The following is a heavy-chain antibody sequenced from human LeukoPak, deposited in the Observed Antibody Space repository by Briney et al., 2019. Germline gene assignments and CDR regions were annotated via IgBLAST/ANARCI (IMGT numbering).Heavy chain of an antibody. V-gene: IGHV3-20*04. J-gene: IGHJ2*01. CDR2: SNWNAGNT. CDR3: ARDRGYTSGWYSRSGYFDL. Sequence: PGGSLRLSCAASGFTFDDYGMSWVRQVPGQGPEWVAGSNWNAGNTGYADSVRGRFTISRDNAKNSLYLQMDSLRAEDTALYYCARDRGYTSGWYSRSGYFDLWGRGTLVTVSS. CDR1: GFTFDDYG. D-gene: IGHD6-13*01.